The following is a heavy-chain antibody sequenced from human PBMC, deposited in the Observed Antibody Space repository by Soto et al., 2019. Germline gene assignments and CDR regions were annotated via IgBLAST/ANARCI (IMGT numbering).Heavy chain of an antibody. CDR1: GFTFSSYG. Sequence: GGSLRLSCAASGFTFSSYGMHWVRQAPGKGLEWVAVISYDGSNKYYADSVKGRFTISRDNSKNTLYLQMNSLRAEDTAVYYCAKTDYDFWSGYRAPQFDYWGQGTLVTVSS. CDR2: ISYDGSNK. J-gene: IGHJ4*02. V-gene: IGHV3-30*18. D-gene: IGHD3-3*01. CDR3: AKTDYDFWSGYRAPQFDY.